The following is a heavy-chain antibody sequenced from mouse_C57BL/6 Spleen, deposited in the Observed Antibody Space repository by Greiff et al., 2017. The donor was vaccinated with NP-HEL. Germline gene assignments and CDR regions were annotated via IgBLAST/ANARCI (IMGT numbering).Heavy chain of an antibody. D-gene: IGHD1-1*01. Sequence: VQLQQPGAELVRPGSSVKLSCKASGYTFTSYWMDWVKQRPGQGLEWIGNIYPSDSETHYNQKFKDKATLTVDKSSSTAYMQLSSLTSEDSAVYYCARLDYCGSSSWYFDVWGTGTTVTVSS. J-gene: IGHJ1*03. CDR3: ARLDYCGSSSWYFDV. CDR2: IYPSDSET. V-gene: IGHV1-61*01. CDR1: GYTFTSYW.